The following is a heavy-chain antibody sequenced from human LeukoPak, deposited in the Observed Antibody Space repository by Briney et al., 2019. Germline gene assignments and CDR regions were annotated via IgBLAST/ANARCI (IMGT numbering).Heavy chain of an antibody. J-gene: IGHJ4*02. CDR1: GYTFTSYG. CDR2: ISTFNGNT. Sequence: ASVKVSCKASGYTFTSYGITWVRQAPGQGLEWMGWISTFNGNTNYAQKLQGRVTMTTDTSTRTAYMELRSLSSDDTAVYYCATSLLPAPLYYWGQGTLVTVSS. CDR3: ATSLLPAPLYY. D-gene: IGHD3-10*01. V-gene: IGHV1-18*01.